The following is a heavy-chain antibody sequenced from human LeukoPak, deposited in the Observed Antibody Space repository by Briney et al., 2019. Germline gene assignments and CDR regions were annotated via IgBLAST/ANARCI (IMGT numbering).Heavy chain of an antibody. CDR2: IKQNGGEK. CDR3: ARALDPFLVRLLFY. V-gene: IGHV3-7*03. CDR1: GFTFSSYW. J-gene: IGHJ4*01. Sequence: PGGSLRLSCAASGFTFSSYWMSWVRQAPGKGLEWVANIKQNGGEKYYVDSVKGRFTISRDKSKNSLCLQMNSLRAEDTAVYYCARALDPFLVRLLFYWGHGTLVTASS. D-gene: IGHD2-15*01.